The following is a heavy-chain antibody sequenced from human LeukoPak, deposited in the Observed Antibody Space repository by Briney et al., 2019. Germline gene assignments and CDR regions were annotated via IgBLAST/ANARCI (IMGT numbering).Heavy chain of an antibody. CDR2: IIPIFGTA. V-gene: IGHV1-69*05. CDR1: GGTFSSYA. CDR3: ARDGYSSGWYGTTFDY. D-gene: IGHD6-19*01. J-gene: IGHJ4*02. Sequence: VASVKVSCKASGGTFSSYAISWVRQAPGQGLEWMGGIIPIFGTANYAQKFQGRVTITTDESTSTAYMELSSLRSEDTAVYYCARDGYSSGWYGTTFDYWGQGTLVTVSS.